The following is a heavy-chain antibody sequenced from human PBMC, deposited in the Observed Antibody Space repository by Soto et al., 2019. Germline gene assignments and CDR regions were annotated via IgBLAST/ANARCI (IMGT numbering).Heavy chain of an antibody. J-gene: IGHJ6*02. CDR3: AWARGVVDNYYYYGMDV. CDR1: GDSFRSYS. V-gene: IGHV1-69*01. Sequence: HVQLVQSGSEMKKPGSSVRVSCKASGDSFRSYSLSWVRQAPGQGLEWIGGFIPIFGTSKYAQKFKGRLTLSADESTSTVSMTLSSLRSEDTAVYYCAWARGVVDNYYYYGMDVWGQGTTVTVSS. CDR2: FIPIFGTS. D-gene: IGHD3-22*01.